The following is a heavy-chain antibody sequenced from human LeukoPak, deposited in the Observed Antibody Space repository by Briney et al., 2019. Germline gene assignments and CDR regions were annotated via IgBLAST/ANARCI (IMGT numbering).Heavy chain of an antibody. CDR3: TRGGSYLSAFDI. V-gene: IGHV3-30*04. CDR2: ISYDGSNR. Sequence: GGSLRLSCTASGFTFSSYAMHWVRQAPGKGLEWVAVISYDGSNRYYADSVKGRFTISRDNSKNTLYLQMNSLRAEDTAVYYCTRGGSYLSAFDIWGQGTMVTVSS. J-gene: IGHJ3*02. D-gene: IGHD1-26*01. CDR1: GFTFSSYA.